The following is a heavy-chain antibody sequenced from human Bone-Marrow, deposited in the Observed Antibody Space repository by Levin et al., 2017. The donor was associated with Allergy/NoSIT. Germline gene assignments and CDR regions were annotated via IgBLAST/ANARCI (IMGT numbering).Heavy chain of an antibody. Sequence: GGSLRLSCEVSGFNFRSYGMQWVRQAPGKGLEWVAAIWYDGSTKYYGDSVKGRFTISRDNSKNTLYLQMDSLRVGDTAVYFCSKSLDGGNSAAGFDHWGQGTLVTVSS. CDR1: GFNFRSYG. CDR3: SKSLDGGNSAAGFDH. V-gene: IGHV3-33*06. D-gene: IGHD4-23*01. CDR2: IWYDGSTK. J-gene: IGHJ4*02.